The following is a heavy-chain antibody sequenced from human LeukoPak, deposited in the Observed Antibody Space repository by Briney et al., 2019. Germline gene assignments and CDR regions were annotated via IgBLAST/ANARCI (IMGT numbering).Heavy chain of an antibody. CDR3: AMEGYSGNYPAY. J-gene: IGHJ4*02. D-gene: IGHD1-26*01. CDR2: MSNDGSKK. Sequence: PGGSLRLSCAASGFTFSSYGMHWVRQAPGKGLDWVAVMSNDGSKKYYADSVKGRFTISRDNAKNSLYLQMNSLRAEDTAVYYCAMEGYSGNYPAYWGQGTLVTVSS. V-gene: IGHV3-30*03. CDR1: GFTFSSYG.